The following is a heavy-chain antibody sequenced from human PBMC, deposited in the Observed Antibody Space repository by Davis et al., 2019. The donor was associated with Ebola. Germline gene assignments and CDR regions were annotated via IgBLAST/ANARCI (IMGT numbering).Heavy chain of an antibody. V-gene: IGHV3-21*01. CDR3: ARDRYCSGGSCYSGAFDI. J-gene: IGHJ3*02. Sequence: GGSLRLSCAASGFTVSSNYMNWVRQAPGKGLEWVSSISSSSSYIYYADSVKGRFTISRDNAKNSLYLQMNSLRAEDTAVYYCARDRYCSGGSCYSGAFDIWGQGTMVTVSS. CDR2: ISSSSSYI. CDR1: GFTVSSNY. D-gene: IGHD2-15*01.